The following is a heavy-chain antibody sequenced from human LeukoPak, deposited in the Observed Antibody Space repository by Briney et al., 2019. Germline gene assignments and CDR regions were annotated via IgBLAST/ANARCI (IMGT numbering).Heavy chain of an antibody. D-gene: IGHD3-10*01. CDR3: ARGGYYGSGKGSDV. CDR2: INHSGGT. Sequence: PSETLSLTCAVYGGSFSGYYWSWIRQPPGKGLEWIGEINHSGGTNYNPSLKSRVTISVDTSKNQFSLKLSSVTAADTAVYYCARGGYYGSGKGSDVWGQGTTVTVPS. V-gene: IGHV4-34*01. CDR1: GGSFSGYY. J-gene: IGHJ6*02.